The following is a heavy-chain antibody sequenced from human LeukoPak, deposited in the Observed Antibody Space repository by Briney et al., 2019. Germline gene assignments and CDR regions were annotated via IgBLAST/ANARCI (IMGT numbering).Heavy chain of an antibody. CDR3: AKKNGGGWPTIFFDY. CDR1: GFSFSINA. CDR2: ISGIGDTL. D-gene: IGHD6-19*01. Sequence: GGSLRLSCVASGFSFSINAMIWVRQAPGKGLEWVSGISGIGDTLFYSDPVKGRFTISRDNSKNTVFLQMNSLRFEDSAVYYCAKKNGGGWPTIFFDYWGQGILVTVSS. J-gene: IGHJ4*02. V-gene: IGHV3-23*01.